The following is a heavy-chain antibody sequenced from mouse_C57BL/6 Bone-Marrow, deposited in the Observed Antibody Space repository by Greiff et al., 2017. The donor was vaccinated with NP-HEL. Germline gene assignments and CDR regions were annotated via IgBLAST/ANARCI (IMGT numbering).Heavy chain of an antibody. CDR1: VYTFTSYG. CDR3: ARFGVTTGAY. Sequence: VQLQQSGAELARPGASVKLSCKASVYTFTSYGISWVKQRTGQGLEWIGEIYPRSGNTYYNEKFKGKATLTADKSSSTAYMELRSLTSEDSAVYFCARFGVTTGAYWGQGTLVTVSA. CDR2: IYPRSGNT. V-gene: IGHV1-81*01. D-gene: IGHD2-1*01. J-gene: IGHJ3*01.